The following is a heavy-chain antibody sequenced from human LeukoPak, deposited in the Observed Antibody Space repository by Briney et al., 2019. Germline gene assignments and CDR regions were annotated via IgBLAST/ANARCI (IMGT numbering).Heavy chain of an antibody. V-gene: IGHV3-30*03. Sequence: GGSLRLSCAASGFTFSSHGMQWVRQAPGKGLEWVAVISYDGSTKYYADSVKGRFTISRDNSKSTLYLQMNSLRAEDTAVYYCARGGGWGIDYWGQGTLVTVSS. CDR2: ISYDGSTK. CDR3: ARGGGWGIDY. D-gene: IGHD6-19*01. J-gene: IGHJ4*02. CDR1: GFTFSSHG.